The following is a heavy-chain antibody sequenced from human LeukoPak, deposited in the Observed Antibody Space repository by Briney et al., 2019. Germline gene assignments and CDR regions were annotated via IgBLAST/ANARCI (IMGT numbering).Heavy chain of an antibody. V-gene: IGHV4-59*11. CDR2: IYYTGIT. Sequence: SEALSLTCTVSGGSISGQYWSLIRQPPGKGLEWIGYIYYTGITKYNPSLKSRVTISVDTSKNQFSLRLTSVTAADTAVYYCARAGYAGTMAPNAFDIWGQGTMVTVSS. CDR3: ARAGYAGTMAPNAFDI. CDR1: GGSISGQY. D-gene: IGHD4-23*01. J-gene: IGHJ3*02.